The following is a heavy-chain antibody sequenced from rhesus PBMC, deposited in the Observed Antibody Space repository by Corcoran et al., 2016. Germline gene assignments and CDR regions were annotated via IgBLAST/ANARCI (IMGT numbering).Heavy chain of an antibody. Sequence: VQLQDSGPGLIKPSETLSLTCVFSGGSIIENSFLGWIRQPPGRGLSWIGYTHGARGGRGAKYTSCSQSRAGNSRVPSKYQVSRNPNSVTDADPVIYIWMRVGYDSGSYGIRFDIWGPGVLVTVS. D-gene: IGHD3-16*01. CDR2: THGARGGRGA. J-gene: IGHJ5-1*01. V-gene: IGHV4-106*01. CDR3: MRVGYDSGSYGIRFDI. CDR1: GGSIIENSF.